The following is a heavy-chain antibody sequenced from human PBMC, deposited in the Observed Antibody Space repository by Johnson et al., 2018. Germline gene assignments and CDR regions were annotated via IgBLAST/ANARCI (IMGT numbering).Heavy chain of an antibody. V-gene: IGHV1-8*01. CDR3: TRNMIRGRPAMDV. CDR2: MNPDSGYT. Sequence: QVQLVQSGAEVKKPGASVNVSCKTSGYTFTNYDINWVRQATGQGLECVGWMNPDSGYTGYAPNFQGRVTMTRDTSISTAYMELSGLRSDETAVYFCTRNMIRGRPAMDVWGNGTTVTVSS. D-gene: IGHD3-10*01. CDR1: GYTFTNYD. J-gene: IGHJ6*03.